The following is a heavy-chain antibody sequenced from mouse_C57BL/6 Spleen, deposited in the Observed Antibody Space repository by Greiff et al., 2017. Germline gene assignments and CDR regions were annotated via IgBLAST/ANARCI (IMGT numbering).Heavy chain of an antibody. Sequence: VHVKQSGAELVRPGASVKLSCTASGFNIKDDYMHWVKQRPEQGLEWIGWIDPENGDTEYASKFQGKATITADTSSNTAYLQLSSLTSEDTAVYYCYITTVVDSFAYWGQGTLVTVSA. CDR3: YITTVVDSFAY. J-gene: IGHJ3*01. D-gene: IGHD1-1*01. CDR1: GFNIKDDY. CDR2: IDPENGDT. V-gene: IGHV14-4*01.